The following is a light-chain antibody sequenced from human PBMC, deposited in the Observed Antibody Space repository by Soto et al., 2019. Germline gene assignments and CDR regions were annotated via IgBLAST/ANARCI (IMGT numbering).Light chain of an antibody. CDR2: DAS. V-gene: IGKV3-11*01. J-gene: IGKJ4*01. CDR1: QSVSNY. CDR3: QQSSNWPLLT. Sequence: EIVLTQSPATLSLSPGERATLSCRASQSVSNYLAWYQQMPGQAPRLLIYDASNRATGIPARFSGSGSGTDFTLTISSLEPEDFAVYYCQQSSNWPLLTFGGGTKVEIK.